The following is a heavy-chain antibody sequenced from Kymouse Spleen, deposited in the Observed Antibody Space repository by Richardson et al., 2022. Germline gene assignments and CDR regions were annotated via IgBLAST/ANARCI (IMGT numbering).Heavy chain of an antibody. D-gene: IGHD3-10*01. CDR2: INHSGST. V-gene: IGHV4-34*01. CDR1: GGSFSGYY. J-gene: IGHJ5*02. CDR3: ASRGSGSYYNNWFDP. Sequence: QVQLQQWGAGLLKPSETLSLTCAVYGGSFSGYYWSWIRQPPGKGLEWIGEINHSGSTNYNPSLKSRVTISVDTSKNQFSLKLSSVTAADTAVYYCASRGSGSYYNNWFDPWGQGTLVTVSS.